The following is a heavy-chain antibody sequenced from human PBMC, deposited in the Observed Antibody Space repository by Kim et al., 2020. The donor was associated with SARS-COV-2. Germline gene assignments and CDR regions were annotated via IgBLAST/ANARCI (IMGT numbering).Heavy chain of an antibody. Sequence: GGSLRLSCVASGFTLSSYGMSWVRQTPGKGLEWVSGISDSAGATFYADSVKGRFTISRDSSKNTLYLQMNSLRAEDTAVYYCAKVNWNDGRFDHGVDVWG. J-gene: IGHJ6*01. CDR3: AKVNWNDGRFDHGVDV. D-gene: IGHD1-1*01. V-gene: IGHV3-23*01. CDR1: GFTLSSYG. CDR2: ISDSAGAT.